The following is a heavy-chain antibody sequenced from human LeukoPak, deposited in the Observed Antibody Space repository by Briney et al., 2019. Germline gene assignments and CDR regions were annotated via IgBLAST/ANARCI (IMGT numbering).Heavy chain of an antibody. V-gene: IGHV4-34*01. CDR1: GGSFSGYY. CDR2: TNHSGST. Sequence: SETLSLTCAVYGGSFSGYYWSWIRQPPGKGLEWIGETNHSGSTNYNPSLKSRVTISVDTSKNQFSLKLSSVTAADTAVYYCARQRRYDFWSGYQYNWFDPWGQGTLVTVSS. D-gene: IGHD3-3*01. CDR3: ARQRRYDFWSGYQYNWFDP. J-gene: IGHJ5*02.